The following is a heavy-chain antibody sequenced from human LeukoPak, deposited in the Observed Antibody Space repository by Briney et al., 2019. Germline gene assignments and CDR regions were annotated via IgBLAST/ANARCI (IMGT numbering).Heavy chain of an antibody. J-gene: IGHJ3*02. CDR3: ARDTTYAFDI. V-gene: IGHV3-48*02. CDR2: IGTSGSTI. D-gene: IGHD2/OR15-2a*01. Sequence: GSLRLSCAASGFTFSSYSMNWVRQAPGKGLEWVSYIGTSGSTIYYADSVKGRFTISRDNAKNSLYLQMNSRRDEDTAVYYCARDTTYAFDIWGQGTMVTVPS. CDR1: GFTFSSYS.